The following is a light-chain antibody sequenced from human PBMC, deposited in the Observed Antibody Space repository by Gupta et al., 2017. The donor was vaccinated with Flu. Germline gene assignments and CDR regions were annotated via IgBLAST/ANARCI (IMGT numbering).Light chain of an antibody. CDR3: LQSDSIPWT. CDR1: QNVRIY. CDR2: EAS. Sequence: DIQMTQSPSSLSASVGERVTITCRASQNVRIYLNWYQQKPGKAPDLLISEASRLQSGVPSRFSGSGSGTDFTLTISSLQPEDFATYHCLQSDSIPWTFGQGTKVEIK. V-gene: IGKV1-39*01. J-gene: IGKJ1*01.